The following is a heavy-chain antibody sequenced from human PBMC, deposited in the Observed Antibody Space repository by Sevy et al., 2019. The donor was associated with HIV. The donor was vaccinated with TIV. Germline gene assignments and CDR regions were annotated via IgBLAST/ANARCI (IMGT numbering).Heavy chain of an antibody. V-gene: IGHV1-18*01. CDR3: ARDRPYYGSGSYRDYGMDV. Sequence: ASVKVSCKASGYTFTSYGISWVRQAPGQGLEWMGWISAYNGNTNYAQMLQGRVTMTTDTSTSTAYMELRSLRSDDTAVYYCARDRPYYGSGSYRDYGMDVWGQGTTVTVSS. CDR1: GYTFTSYG. CDR2: ISAYNGNT. J-gene: IGHJ6*02. D-gene: IGHD3-10*01.